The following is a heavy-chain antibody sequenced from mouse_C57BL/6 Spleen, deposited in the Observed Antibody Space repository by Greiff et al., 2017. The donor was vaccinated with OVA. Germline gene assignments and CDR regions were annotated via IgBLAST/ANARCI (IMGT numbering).Heavy chain of an antibody. Sequence: VQLQQPGAELVKPGASVKMSCKASGYTFTSYWITWVKQRPGQGLEWIGDIYPGSGSTNYNEKFKSKATLTVDTSSSTAYMQLSSLTSEDSAVYYCARRGLCYDYFAYWGQGTLVTVSA. V-gene: IGHV1-55*01. J-gene: IGHJ3*01. D-gene: IGHD2-4*01. CDR1: GYTFTSYW. CDR3: ARRGLCYDYFAY. CDR2: IYPGSGST.